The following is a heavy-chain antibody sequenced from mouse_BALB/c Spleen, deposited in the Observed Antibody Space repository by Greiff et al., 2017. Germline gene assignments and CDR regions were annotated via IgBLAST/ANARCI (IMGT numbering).Heavy chain of an antibody. CDR1: GFTFSSFG. Sequence: EVQGVESGGGLVQPGGSRKLSCAASGFTFSSFGMHWVRQAPEKGLEWVAYISSGSSTIYYADTVKGRFTISRDNPKNTLFLQMTSLRSEDTAMYYCARWGYGSSMDYWGQGTSVTVSS. D-gene: IGHD1-1*01. J-gene: IGHJ4*01. V-gene: IGHV5-17*02. CDR2: ISSGSSTI. CDR3: ARWGYGSSMDY.